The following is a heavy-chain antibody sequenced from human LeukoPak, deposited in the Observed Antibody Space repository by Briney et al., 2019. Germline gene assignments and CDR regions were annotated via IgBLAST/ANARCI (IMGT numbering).Heavy chain of an antibody. CDR2: IYPGDSDT. CDR1: GYSFTRKW. J-gene: IGHJ2*01. CDR3: ARRVVNNRNWYFDL. Sequence: GESLKISCKGSGYSFTRKWIGWVRQMPGKGLEWMAIIYPGDSDTRYSPSFQGQVTISADKSINIAYLQWSSLKASDTAMYYCARRVVNNRNWYFDLWGRGTLVTVSS. D-gene: IGHD4-23*01. V-gene: IGHV5-51*01.